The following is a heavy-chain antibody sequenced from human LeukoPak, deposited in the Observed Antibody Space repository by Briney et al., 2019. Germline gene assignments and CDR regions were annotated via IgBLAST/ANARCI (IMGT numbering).Heavy chain of an antibody. Sequence: ASVKVSCKASGYTFTSYGISWVRQAPGQGLEWMGWINPNSGGTNYAQKFQGRVTMTRDTSISTAYMELSRLRSDDTAVYYCARDRDIEMATIQYFDYWGQGTLVTVSS. D-gene: IGHD5-24*01. CDR1: GYTFTSYG. CDR3: ARDRDIEMATIQYFDY. V-gene: IGHV1-2*02. J-gene: IGHJ4*02. CDR2: INPNSGGT.